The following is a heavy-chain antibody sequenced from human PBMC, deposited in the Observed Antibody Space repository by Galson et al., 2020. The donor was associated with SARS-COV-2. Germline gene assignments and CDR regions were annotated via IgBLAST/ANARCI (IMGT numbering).Heavy chain of an antibody. CDR2: IYYSGST. CDR3: ARERLHLGLDFGVVMHWFDP. CDR1: GGSISSSSYY. D-gene: IGHD3-3*01. Sequence: SETLSLTCTVSGGSISSSSYYWGWIRQPPGKGLEWIGSIYYSGSTYYNPSLKSRVTISVDTSKNQFSLKLSSVTAADTAVYYCARERLHLGLDFGVVMHWFDPWGQGTLVTVSS. V-gene: IGHV4-39*02. J-gene: IGHJ5*02.